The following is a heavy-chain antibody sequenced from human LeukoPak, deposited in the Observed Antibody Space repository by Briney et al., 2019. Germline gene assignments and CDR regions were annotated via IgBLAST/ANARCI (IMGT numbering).Heavy chain of an antibody. CDR3: ARNARDCSSVKCDDSSSAWAMEY. CDR2: ISDSGST. V-gene: IGHV4-59*08. CDR1: DASISTYY. J-gene: IGHJ4*02. Sequence: TSETLSLTCTASDASISTYYWSWIRQPPGKGLEWIGCISDSGSTKYNPSLKSRVTISVDTSKKQLSLKLTSVTAADTAVYFCARNARDCSSVKCDDSSSAWAMEYWGQGTLVTVSS. D-gene: IGHD2-2*01.